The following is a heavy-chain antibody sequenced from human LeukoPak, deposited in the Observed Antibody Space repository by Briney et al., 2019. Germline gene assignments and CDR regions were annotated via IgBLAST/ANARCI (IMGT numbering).Heavy chain of an antibody. V-gene: IGHV4-39*07. CDR1: GGSISSSSYY. CDR2: IYYSGST. Sequence: SETLSLTCTVSGGSISSSSYYWGWIRQPPGKGLEWIGSIYYSGSTYYNPSLKSRVTISVDTSKNQFSLKLSSVTAADTAVYYCARPFGEAVEDTRGGVDYWGQGTLVTVTS. CDR3: ARPFGEAVEDTRGGVDY. J-gene: IGHJ4*02. D-gene: IGHD3-10*01.